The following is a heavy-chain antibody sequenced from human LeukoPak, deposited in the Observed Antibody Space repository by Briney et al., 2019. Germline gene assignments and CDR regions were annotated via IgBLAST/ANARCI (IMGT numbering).Heavy chain of an antibody. CDR1: GGSISSSNW. D-gene: IGHD4-17*01. Sequence: SETLSLTCAISGGSISSSNWWTWVRQPPGKGLEWVGEIYLRGNTNYNPSLESRVTISVDGSKTQLSLRLESVTAADTAVYYCARVSYGDSLAPLWDYWGQGTLVTVSS. CDR3: ARVSYGDSLAPLWDY. J-gene: IGHJ4*02. V-gene: IGHV4-4*02. CDR2: IYLRGNT.